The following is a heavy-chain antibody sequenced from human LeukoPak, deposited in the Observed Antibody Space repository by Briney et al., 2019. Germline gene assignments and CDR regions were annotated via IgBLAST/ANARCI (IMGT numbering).Heavy chain of an antibody. CDR3: ARDTISFQIEKATIPLAY. CDR1: GFTFSDYY. CDR2: ISSSGSTI. V-gene: IGHV3-11*04. J-gene: IGHJ4*02. D-gene: IGHD5-24*01. Sequence: GGSLRLSCAASGFTFSDYYMSWIRQAPGKGLEWVSYISSSGSTIYYADSVKGRFTISRDNAKNTLYLQMNSLRAEDTAVYYCARDTISFQIEKATIPLAYWGQGTLVTVSS.